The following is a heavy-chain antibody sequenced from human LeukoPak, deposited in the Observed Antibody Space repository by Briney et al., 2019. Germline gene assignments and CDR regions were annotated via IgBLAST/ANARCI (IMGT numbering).Heavy chain of an antibody. CDR2: IYHSGST. V-gene: IGHV4-30-2*01. J-gene: IGHJ4*02. D-gene: IGHD3-10*01. CDR1: GGSISSGGYY. CDR3: ARNYYGSGSYPY. Sequence: PSQTLSLTCTVSGGSISSGGYYWSWIRQPPGKGLEWIGYIYHSGSTYYNPSLKSRVTISVDTSKNQFSLKLSSVTAADTAVYYCARNYYGSGSYPYWGQGTLVTVSS.